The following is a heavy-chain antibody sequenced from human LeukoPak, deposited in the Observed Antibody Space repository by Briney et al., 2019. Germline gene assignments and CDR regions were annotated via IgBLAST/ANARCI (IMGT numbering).Heavy chain of an antibody. CDR1: GGSISSYY. J-gene: IGHJ5*02. V-gene: IGHV4-59*12. Sequence: KASETLSLTCTVSGGSISSYYWSWIRQPPGKGLEWIGYIYYSGSTNYNPSLKSRVTISVDTSKNQFSLKLSSVTAADTAVYYCARALGGWFDPWGQGTLVTVSS. D-gene: IGHD4-23*01. CDR3: ARALGGWFDP. CDR2: IYYSGST.